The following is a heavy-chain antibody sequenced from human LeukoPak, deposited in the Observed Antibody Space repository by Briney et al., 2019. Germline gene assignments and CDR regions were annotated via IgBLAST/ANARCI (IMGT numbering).Heavy chain of an antibody. CDR3: ARRQDGHDY. Sequence: SETLSLTCTVSGVSIANTFYYWNWLRQPAGKGLEWIGRIYTTGSTDHSPSLKRRVTISLDTARNQFSLKLSSVTAADTAVYYCARRQDGHDYWGQGTLVTVSS. J-gene: IGHJ4*02. CDR2: IYTTGST. V-gene: IGHV4-61*02. CDR1: GVSIANTFYY.